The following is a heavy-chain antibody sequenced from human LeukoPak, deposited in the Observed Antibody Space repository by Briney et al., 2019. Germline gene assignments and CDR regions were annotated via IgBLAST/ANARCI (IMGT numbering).Heavy chain of an antibody. D-gene: IGHD3-3*01. J-gene: IGHJ3*02. CDR2: ISYDGSNK. CDR1: GFTFSSFG. Sequence: PGGSLRLSCAASGFTFSSFGMHWVRQAPGKGLEWVTVISYDGSNKYYADSVKGRFTISRDNSNNTLYLQVNSLRAEDTAVYYCARDRNFWSGPGAFDIWGQGTMVTVSS. CDR3: ARDRNFWSGPGAFDI. V-gene: IGHV3-30*03.